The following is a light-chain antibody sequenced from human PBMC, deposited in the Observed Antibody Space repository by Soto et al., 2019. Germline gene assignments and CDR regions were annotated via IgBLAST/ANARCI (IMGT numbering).Light chain of an antibody. CDR3: SSYTSSSTYV. CDR1: SSDVGAYNY. CDR2: DVS. V-gene: IGLV2-14*03. J-gene: IGLJ1*01. Sequence: QSALTQPASVSGSPGQSITISCTGTSSDVGAYNYVSWYQQLPGKAPRLMIYDVSNRPSGVSNRFSGSKSGHTASLTISGLPTEDEADYYCSSYTSSSTYVFGTGTKLTVL.